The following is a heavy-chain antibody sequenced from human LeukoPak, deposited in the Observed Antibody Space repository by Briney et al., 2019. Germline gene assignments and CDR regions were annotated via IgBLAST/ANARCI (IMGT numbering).Heavy chain of an antibody. V-gene: IGHV3-11*01. CDR2: ISKSGTTV. Sequence: GGSLRLSCAASGLNFSVYYMTWIRQAPGNWLEWLSHISKSGTTVYYADSVKGRFTISRDNAKNSLYLHMNSLRAEDTAVYYCAAGVALDYWGQGALVTVSS. D-gene: IGHD3-3*01. J-gene: IGHJ4*02. CDR1: GLNFSVYY. CDR3: AAGVALDY.